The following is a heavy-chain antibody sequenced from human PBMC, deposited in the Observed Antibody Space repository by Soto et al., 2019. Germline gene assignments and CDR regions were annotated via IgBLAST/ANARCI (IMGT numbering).Heavy chain of an antibody. D-gene: IGHD1-26*01. CDR1: GFTFSSYA. V-gene: IGHV3-23*01. J-gene: IGHJ5*02. CDR2: ISGSGGST. Sequence: GGSLRLSCAASGFTFSSYAMSWVRQAPGKGPEWVSGISGSGGSTYYADSVKGRFTISRDNSKNTLYLQMNSLRAEDTAVYYCAKGNSGSYSWFDPWGQGTLVTVSS. CDR3: AKGNSGSYSWFDP.